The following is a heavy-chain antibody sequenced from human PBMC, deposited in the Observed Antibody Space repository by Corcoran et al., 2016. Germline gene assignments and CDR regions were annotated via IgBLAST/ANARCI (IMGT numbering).Heavy chain of an antibody. Sequence: QVQLQESGPGLVKPSETLSLTCTVSSGSIRTYYWSWIRQPPGKGLEWIGHIYYSGSTNYNPSLKSRVTISGDTSKKHFSLRLTSVTAADTAVYYCARDGRNTAMVPYYFDYWGQGTLVTVSS. J-gene: IGHJ4*02. V-gene: IGHV4-59*01. CDR1: SGSIRTYY. D-gene: IGHD5-18*01. CDR2: IYYSGST. CDR3: ARDGRNTAMVPYYFDY.